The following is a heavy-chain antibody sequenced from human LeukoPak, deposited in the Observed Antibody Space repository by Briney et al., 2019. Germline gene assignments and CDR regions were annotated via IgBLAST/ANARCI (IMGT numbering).Heavy chain of an antibody. CDR1: GGSISSGDYY. CDR2: IYYSGRT. CDR3: ARGTTVTTANWFDP. D-gene: IGHD4-11*01. Sequence: SQTLSLTCTVCGGSISSGDYYWSWIRQPPGKGQGRVGYIYYSGRTYYNPSLKSRVTISVDTSKNQFALKLSSVTAADTAVYYCARGTTVTTANWFDPWGQGTLVTVSS. J-gene: IGHJ5*02. V-gene: IGHV4-30-4*08.